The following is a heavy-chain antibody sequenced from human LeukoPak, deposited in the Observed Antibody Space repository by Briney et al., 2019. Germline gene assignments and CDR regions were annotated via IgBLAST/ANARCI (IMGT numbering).Heavy chain of an antibody. CDR2: IIPILGIA. V-gene: IGHV1-69*04. Sequence: ASVKVSCKASGYTFTGYYMHWVRQAPGQGLEWMGRIIPILGIANYAQKFQGRVTITADKSTSTAYMELSSLRSEDTAVYYCARDWSGDDYGDYWGQGTLVTVSS. CDR3: ARDWSGDDYGDY. D-gene: IGHD3-10*01. CDR1: GYTFTGYY. J-gene: IGHJ4*02.